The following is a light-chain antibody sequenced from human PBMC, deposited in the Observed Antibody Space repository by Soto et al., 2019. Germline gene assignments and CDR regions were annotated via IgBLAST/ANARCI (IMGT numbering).Light chain of an antibody. J-gene: IGKJ5*01. V-gene: IGKV3-15*01. CDR2: GSS. CDR1: QSVSSN. CDR3: QQYGSSAPIT. Sequence: EIMMPQSPAPLSVSPGERSTLSCLASQSVSSNLAWYQKKPGQAPRLLIYGSSTRATGIPARFSGSGSGTEFTLTISRLEPEDFALYYCQQYGSSAPITFAQGTRLEI.